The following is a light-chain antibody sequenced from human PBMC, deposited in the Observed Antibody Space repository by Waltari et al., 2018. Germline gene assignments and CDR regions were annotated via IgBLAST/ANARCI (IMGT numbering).Light chain of an antibody. CDR1: NSDVGAHDY. Sequence: QSALTQPASVSGSPGQSITISCTGTNSDVGAHDYVSWYQHHPGKAPKLIIYEVTNRPSGVSNRFSGSKSDNTASLTISGLQAEDEAEYYCCSCSYTPTTTVIFGGGTKLTVL. V-gene: IGLV2-14*01. J-gene: IGLJ2*01. CDR3: CSCSYTPTTTVI. CDR2: EVT.